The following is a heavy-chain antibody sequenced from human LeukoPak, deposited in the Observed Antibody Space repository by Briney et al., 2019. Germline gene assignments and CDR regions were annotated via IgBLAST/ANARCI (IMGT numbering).Heavy chain of an antibody. CDR3: ARHHDGGPKLRLDF. CDR1: GASVSNYY. CDR2: FHYSGST. V-gene: IGHV4-59*08. D-gene: IGHD2-15*01. Sequence: SETLSLTCRFSGASVSNYYWSWIRQSPGKGLEWIGFFHYSGSTNYNPSLNSRVTTSIDTSMNQLSLTLVSVTAADTAVYFCARHHDGGPKLRLDFWGLGVLVTVSS. J-gene: IGHJ4*02.